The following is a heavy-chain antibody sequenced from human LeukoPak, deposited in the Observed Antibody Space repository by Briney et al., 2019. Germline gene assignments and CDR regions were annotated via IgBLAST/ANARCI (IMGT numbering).Heavy chain of an antibody. V-gene: IGHV4-61*02. J-gene: IGHJ6*02. CDR2: IYTSGST. Sequence: SQTLSLTCTVSGGSISSGGYYWSWIRQPAGKGLEWIGRIYTSGSTNYNPSLKSRVTMSVDTSKNQFSLKLSSVTAADTAVYYCARDYGRRYSGSYSAYYYGMDVWGQGTTVTVSS. CDR3: ARDYGRRYSGSYSAYYYGMDV. CDR1: GGSISSGGYY. D-gene: IGHD1-26*01.